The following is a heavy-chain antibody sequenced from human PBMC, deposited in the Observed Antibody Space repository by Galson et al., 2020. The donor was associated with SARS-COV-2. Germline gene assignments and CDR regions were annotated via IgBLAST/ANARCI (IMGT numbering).Heavy chain of an antibody. V-gene: IGHV5-51*01. CDR3: ARHGGLWFDP. CDR2: IYPDDSDT. J-gene: IGHJ5*02. Sequence: GESLKISCRYNFTTFWIGWVRQMPGKGLEWMGIIYPDDSDTRYSPSFQGQVTISVDKSLGTAYLQWSSLKASDTATYYCARHGGLWFDPWGQGTLVTVSS. D-gene: IGHD3-16*01. CDR1: YNFTTFW.